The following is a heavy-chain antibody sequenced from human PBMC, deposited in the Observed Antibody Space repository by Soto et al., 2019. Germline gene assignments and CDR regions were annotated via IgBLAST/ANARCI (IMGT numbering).Heavy chain of an antibody. CDR1: GDTFTSYY. J-gene: IGHJ4*02. CDR2: INPSGDT. CDR3: ARVYCSGGGCYGIDY. V-gene: IGHV1-46*01. D-gene: IGHD2-15*01. Sequence: QVQLVQSGAEAKKPGASVKISCKASGDTFTSYYMHWVRQAPGQGLEWMGIINPSGDTSYAQKFQGRVTMTRDTSTSTVYMELSSLRSEETAVYYCARVYCSGGGCYGIDYWGQGTLVTVSS.